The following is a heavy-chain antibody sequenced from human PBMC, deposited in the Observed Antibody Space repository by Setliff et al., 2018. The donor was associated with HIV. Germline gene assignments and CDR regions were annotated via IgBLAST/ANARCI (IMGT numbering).Heavy chain of an antibody. CDR1: GGSISSGSYSGSYY. CDR2: IYTSGST. Sequence: SETLSLTCTVSGGSISSGSYSGSYYWSRIRQPAGKGLEWIGHIYTSGSTNYNPSLKSRVIISVDTSKNQFSLKLSSVTAADTAVYYCARDSNDYSYYGLFDSWGQGTLVTVSS. V-gene: IGHV4-61*09. J-gene: IGHJ4*02. CDR3: ARDSNDYSYYGLFDS. D-gene: IGHD4-4*01.